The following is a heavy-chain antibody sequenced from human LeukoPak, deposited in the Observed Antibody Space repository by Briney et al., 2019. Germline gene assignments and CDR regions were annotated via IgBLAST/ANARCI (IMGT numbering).Heavy chain of an antibody. CDR1: GYTFTSYG. V-gene: IGHV1-18*01. Sequence: ASVKVSCKASGYTFTSYGISWVRQAPRQGLEWMGWISAYNGNTNYAQKLQGRVTMTTDTSTSTAYMELRSLRSDDTAMYYCARAVQETTGGLFDYWGQGTLVTVSS. CDR2: ISAYNGNT. CDR3: ARAVQETTGGLFDY. J-gene: IGHJ4*02. D-gene: IGHD4-17*01.